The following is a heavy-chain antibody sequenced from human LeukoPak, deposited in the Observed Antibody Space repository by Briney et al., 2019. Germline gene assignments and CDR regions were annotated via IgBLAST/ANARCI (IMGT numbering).Heavy chain of an antibody. CDR3: AKDRSWHGLEY. CDR1: GFTFAGYT. J-gene: IGHJ4*02. D-gene: IGHD3-16*02. V-gene: IGHV3-30*04. Sequence: GGSLRLSCAASGFTFAGYTMHWVRQAPGKGLEWATLITYGGSTKYYADSVKGRFTISRDNSKNRLYLQMDSLRGEDTAVYYCAKDRSWHGLEYWGQGALVTVSS. CDR2: ITYGGSTK.